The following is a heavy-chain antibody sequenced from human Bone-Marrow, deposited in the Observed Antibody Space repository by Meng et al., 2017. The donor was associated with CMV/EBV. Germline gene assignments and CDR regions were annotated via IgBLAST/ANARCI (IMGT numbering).Heavy chain of an antibody. V-gene: IGHV4-61*01. CDR3: ATNLPGGV. Sequence: SLTCTVSGGSISSGTSSWNWIRQPPGKGLEWIGFIFYSGNTNYNPSLKSRVTISMDTSKNQFSLKMTSVTAADTAVYYCATNLPGGVWGQGTLVTVSS. CDR1: GGSISSGTSS. CDR2: IFYSGNT. J-gene: IGHJ4*02. D-gene: IGHD3-10*01.